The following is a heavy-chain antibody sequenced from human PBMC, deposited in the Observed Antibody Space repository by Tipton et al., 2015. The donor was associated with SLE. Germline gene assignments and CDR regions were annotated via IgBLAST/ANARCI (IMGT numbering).Heavy chain of an antibody. CDR3: AREVMGRTTTDRGTYQYYYYMDF. Sequence: TLSLTCTVSGGSLNNHFCSWIRQSAGKGLEWIGRVSPSGGTNYNPSLKSRVAISLDTSKKQFSLTVTSVTAADTAVYYCAREVMGRTTTDRGTYQYYYYMDFWGKGTTVTVSS. J-gene: IGHJ6*03. CDR1: GGSLNNHF. V-gene: IGHV4-4*07. CDR2: VSPSGGT. D-gene: IGHD3-10*01.